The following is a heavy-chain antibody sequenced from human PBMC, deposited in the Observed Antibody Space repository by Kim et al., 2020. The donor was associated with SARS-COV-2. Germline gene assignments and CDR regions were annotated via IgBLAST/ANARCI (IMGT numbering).Heavy chain of an antibody. CDR3: ARGAGSSVFDP. J-gene: IGHJ5*02. V-gene: IGHV3-7*01. D-gene: IGHD1-26*01. Sequence: GGSLRLSCAASGFTFSNYWMTWVRQTPGKGLEWVASIKHDGSGQYYVDSLKGRFTISRDNAKNLLYLQMNSLRAEDTALYHCARGAGSSVFDPWGQGTLVTVSS. CDR1: GFTFSNYW. CDR2: IKHDGSGQ.